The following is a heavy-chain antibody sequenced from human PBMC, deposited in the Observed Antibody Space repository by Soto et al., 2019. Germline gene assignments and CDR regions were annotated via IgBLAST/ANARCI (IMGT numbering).Heavy chain of an antibody. CDR3: AREDLWFGESTGYMDV. CDR2: ISSNGGST. Sequence: GGSLRLSCAASGFTFSSYAMHWVRQAPGKGLEYVSAISSNGGSTYYANSVKGRFTISRDNSKNTLYLQMGSLRAEDMAVYYCAREDLWFGESTGYMDVWGKGTTVTVSS. CDR1: GFTFSSYA. J-gene: IGHJ6*03. D-gene: IGHD3-10*01. V-gene: IGHV3-64*01.